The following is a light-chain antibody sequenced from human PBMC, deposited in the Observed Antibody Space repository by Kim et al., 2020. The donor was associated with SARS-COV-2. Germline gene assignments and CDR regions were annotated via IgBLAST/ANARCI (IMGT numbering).Light chain of an antibody. CDR3: NSRDSSGNHAV. J-gene: IGLJ7*01. V-gene: IGLV3-19*01. CDR1: SLRSYY. Sequence: SSELTQDPAVSVALGQTVRITCQGDSLRSYYVSWYQQKPGQAPVLVIYGKNNRPSGIPDRFSGSSSGNTASLTITGAQAEDEADYYCNSRDSSGNHAVFGGGTQLTVL. CDR2: GKN.